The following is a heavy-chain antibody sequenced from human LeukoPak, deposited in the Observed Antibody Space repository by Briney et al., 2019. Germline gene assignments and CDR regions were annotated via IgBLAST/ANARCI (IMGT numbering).Heavy chain of an antibody. D-gene: IGHD5-12*01. CDR3: ARLTFSAYDHFDY. CDR1: GFTFSSYG. CDR2: ITSSSSYI. V-gene: IGHV3-21*04. J-gene: IGHJ4*02. Sequence: PGGSLRLSCAASGFTFSSYGMNWVRQAPGKGLEWVSSITSSSSYIYYADSVKGRFTISRDNAKNSLYLQMNSLRAEDTAVYYCARLTFSAYDHFDYWGQGTLVTVSS.